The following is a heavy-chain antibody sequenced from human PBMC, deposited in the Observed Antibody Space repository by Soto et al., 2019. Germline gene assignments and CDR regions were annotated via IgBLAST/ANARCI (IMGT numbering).Heavy chain of an antibody. Sequence: LSLTCAVYGGSFSGYYWSWIRQPPGKGLEWIGEINHSGSTNYNPSLKSRVTISVDTSKNQFSLKLSSVTAADTAVYYCARGRYNWNYWGQGTLVTVSS. D-gene: IGHD1-20*01. J-gene: IGHJ4*02. CDR3: ARGRYNWNY. V-gene: IGHV4-34*01. CDR1: GGSFSGYY. CDR2: INHSGST.